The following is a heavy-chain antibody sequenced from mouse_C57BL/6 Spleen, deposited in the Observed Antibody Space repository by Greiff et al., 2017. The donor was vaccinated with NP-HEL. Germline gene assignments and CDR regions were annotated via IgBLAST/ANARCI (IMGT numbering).Heavy chain of an antibody. CDR1: GYTFTDYY. J-gene: IGHJ3*01. V-gene: IGHV1-26*01. Sequence: EVQLQQSGPELVKPGASVKISCKASGYTFTDYYMNWVKQSHGKSLEWIGDINPNNGGTSYNQKFKGKATLTVDKASSTAYMELRSLTSEDSAVYYCARGGYYYGSSTGAWFAYWGQGTLVTVSA. D-gene: IGHD1-1*01. CDR2: INPNNGGT. CDR3: ARGGYYYGSSTGAWFAY.